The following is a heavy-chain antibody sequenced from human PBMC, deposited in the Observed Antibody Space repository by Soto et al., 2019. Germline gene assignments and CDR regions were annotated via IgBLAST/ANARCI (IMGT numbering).Heavy chain of an antibody. CDR3: ARILVYDSEQLDPWFDT. CDR2: IFSNDEK. V-gene: IGHV2-26*01. J-gene: IGHJ5*02. Sequence: QVTLKESGPVLVKPTETLTLTCTVSGFSLSNPRMGVIWLRQPPGKALEWLAHIFSNDEKSYSASLKSRLTISNDSSNSQVVLTVTNVAPVDTATYFCARILVYDSEQLDPWFDTWGQGTLVTVSS. D-gene: IGHD6-13*01. CDR1: GFSLSNPRMG.